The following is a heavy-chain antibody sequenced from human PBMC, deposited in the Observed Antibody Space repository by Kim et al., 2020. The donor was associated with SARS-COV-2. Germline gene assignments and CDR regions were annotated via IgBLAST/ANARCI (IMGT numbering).Heavy chain of an antibody. D-gene: IGHD6-13*01. Sequence: ASVKVSCKASGYTFTGYYMHWVRQAPGQGLEWMGRINPNSGGTNYAQKFQGRVTMTRDTSISTAYMELSRLRSDDTAVYYCARDQEGSSWYDPNDYWGQGTLVTVSS. V-gene: IGHV1-2*06. J-gene: IGHJ4*02. CDR2: INPNSGGT. CDR3: ARDQEGSSWYDPNDY. CDR1: GYTFTGYY.